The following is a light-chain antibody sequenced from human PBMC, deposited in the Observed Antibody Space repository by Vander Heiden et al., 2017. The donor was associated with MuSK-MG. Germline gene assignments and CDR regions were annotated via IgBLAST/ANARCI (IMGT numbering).Light chain of an antibody. Sequence: DIQLTQSPSSLSASVGARVTITCRASQGISSWLAWYQQKPGEAPKLLIYDASILQSGVPLRFSGGGSGTDFTLTISSLQPEDSATYFCQQASSFPITFGQGTRLEIK. J-gene: IGKJ5*01. CDR1: QGISSW. CDR3: QQASSFPIT. V-gene: IGKV1D-12*01. CDR2: DAS.